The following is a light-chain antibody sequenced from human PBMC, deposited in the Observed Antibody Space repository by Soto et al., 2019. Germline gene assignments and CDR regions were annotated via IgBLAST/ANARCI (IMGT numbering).Light chain of an antibody. CDR1: QNIRTY. CDR2: GAS. CDR3: QQSFRTPIT. J-gene: IGKJ5*01. Sequence: DIQMTQSPSSLSASVGDRVTVTCRASQNIRTYLNWYQQRPGKAPTLLIYGASSLQSGVPSRFGGGGSGTDFTLTISSLEPEDFATYYCQQSFRTPITFGHGTRLEIK. V-gene: IGKV1-39*01.